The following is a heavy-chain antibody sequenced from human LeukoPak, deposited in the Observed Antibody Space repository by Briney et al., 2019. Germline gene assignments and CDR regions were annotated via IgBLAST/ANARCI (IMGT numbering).Heavy chain of an antibody. V-gene: IGHV4-4*02. CDR1: GGSISSSNW. CDR3: ASIDHHVDTATVTYHYYMDV. CDR2: IYHSGST. J-gene: IGHJ6*03. Sequence: PSGTPSLTCAVSGGSISSSNWWSWVRQPPGKGLEWIGEIYHSGSTNYNPSLKSRVTISVDKSKNQFSLKLSSVTAADTAVYYCASIDHHVDTATVTYHYYMDVWGKGTTVTVSS. D-gene: IGHD5-18*01.